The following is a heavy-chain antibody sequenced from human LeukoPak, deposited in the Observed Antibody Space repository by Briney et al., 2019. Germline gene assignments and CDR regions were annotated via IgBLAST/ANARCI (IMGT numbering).Heavy chain of an antibody. CDR3: AKDPDSYYDSSGYLDY. J-gene: IGHJ4*02. CDR1: GFTFSSYA. Sequence: GGSLRLSCAASGFTFSSYAMHWVRQAPGKGLEWVAVISYDGSNKYYADSVKGRFTISRDNSKNTLYLQMNSLRAEDTAVYYCAKDPDSYYDSSGYLDYWGQGTLVTVSS. V-gene: IGHV3-30*04. D-gene: IGHD3-22*01. CDR2: ISYDGSNK.